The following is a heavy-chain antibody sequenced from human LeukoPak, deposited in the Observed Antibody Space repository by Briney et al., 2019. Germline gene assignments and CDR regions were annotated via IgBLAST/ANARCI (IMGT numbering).Heavy chain of an antibody. D-gene: IGHD3-10*01. Sequence: ASVQVSCKASGYTFTDYGLNWVRQAPGQGLEWMGWISAYDGNTHYAQNFQGRITLTIDTSTTTAYMDLRSLRSDDTALYFCARDELGIGDYFACWGQGTLVTVSS. J-gene: IGHJ4*02. CDR1: GYTFTDYG. CDR3: ARDELGIGDYFAC. CDR2: ISAYDGNT. V-gene: IGHV1-18*01.